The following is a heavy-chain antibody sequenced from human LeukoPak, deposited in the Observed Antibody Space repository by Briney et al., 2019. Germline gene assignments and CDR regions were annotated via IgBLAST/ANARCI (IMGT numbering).Heavy chain of an antibody. D-gene: IGHD3-22*01. CDR2: ISYDGSNK. Sequence: PGGSLRLSCAASGFTFSSYAMHWVRQAPGKGLEWVAVISYDGSNKYYADSVKGRFTISRDNSKNTLYLQMNSLRAEDTAVYYCAKAESNYYDSSGYRYWGQGTLVTVSS. CDR1: GFTFSSYA. J-gene: IGHJ4*02. V-gene: IGHV3-30*04. CDR3: AKAESNYYDSSGYRY.